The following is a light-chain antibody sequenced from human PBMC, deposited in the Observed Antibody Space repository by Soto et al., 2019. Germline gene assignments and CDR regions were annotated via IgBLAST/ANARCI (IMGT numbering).Light chain of an antibody. V-gene: IGLV2-14*01. CDR1: SSDVGGYNY. CDR3: SSYTTSGSLV. Sequence: QSALTQPASVSGSPGQSITISCTGTSSDVGGYNYVSWYRQHPGKAPKLMIYDVSNRPSGVSNRFSGSKSGNTASLTISGPNAEDEADYYCSSYTTSGSLVFGGGTQLTVL. CDR2: DVS. J-gene: IGLJ2*01.